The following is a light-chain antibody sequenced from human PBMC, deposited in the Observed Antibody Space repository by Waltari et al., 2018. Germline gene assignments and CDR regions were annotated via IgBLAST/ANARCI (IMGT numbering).Light chain of an antibody. J-gene: IGKJ2*01. V-gene: IGKV1-39*01. CDR3: QQGYSVPYT. CDR1: TTY. Sequence: TTYLNWYQQRPGFPPRLLVYRSSSLPSGVPTRFSGAGSGTSYTLTISSVEAEDAAKYFCQQGYSVPYTFGQGTTVEIK. CDR2: RSS.